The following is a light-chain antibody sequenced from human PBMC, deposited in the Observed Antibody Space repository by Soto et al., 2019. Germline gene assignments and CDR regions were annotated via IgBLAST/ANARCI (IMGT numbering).Light chain of an antibody. CDR1: QSVSRL. J-gene: IGKJ1*01. CDR3: QQFNSYLWT. Sequence: DIQMTQSPSTLSASVGDRVTITCRASQSVSRLLAWYQQKPGKAPKLLIYKASSLESGVPSRFSGSGSGTEFTLTISSLQPDDFATYYCQQFNSYLWTFGQGTKVDIK. V-gene: IGKV1-5*03. CDR2: KAS.